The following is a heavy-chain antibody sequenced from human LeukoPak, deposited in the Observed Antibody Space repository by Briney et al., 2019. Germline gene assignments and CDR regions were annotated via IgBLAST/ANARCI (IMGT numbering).Heavy chain of an antibody. Sequence: SVKVSCKASGGTFSSYAISWVRQAPGQGLEWMGGIIPIFGTANYAQKFQGRVTITADESTSTAYMELSSLRSEDTAVYYCARGSGYYGSGSYQTYPYYYYGMDVWGQGTTVTVSS. V-gene: IGHV1-69*13. CDR2: IIPIFGTA. J-gene: IGHJ6*02. CDR1: GGTFSSYA. D-gene: IGHD3-10*01. CDR3: ARGSGYYGSGSYQTYPYYYYGMDV.